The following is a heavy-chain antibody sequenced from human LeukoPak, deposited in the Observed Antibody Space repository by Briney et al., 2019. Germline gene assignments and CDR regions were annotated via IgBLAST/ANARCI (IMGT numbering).Heavy chain of an antibody. J-gene: IGHJ5*02. CDR1: GYSFTSYW. D-gene: IGHD6-19*01. CDR3: ARHAYSSYWFDP. CDR2: IYPGDSAN. V-gene: IGHV5-51*01. Sequence: GASLKISCKGSGYSFTSYWIGWVRQMPGKGLEWMGIIYPGDSANRYSPSFQGQVTISADKSISTAYLQGSSLKASDTAMYYCARHAYSSYWFDPWGQGTLVTVSS.